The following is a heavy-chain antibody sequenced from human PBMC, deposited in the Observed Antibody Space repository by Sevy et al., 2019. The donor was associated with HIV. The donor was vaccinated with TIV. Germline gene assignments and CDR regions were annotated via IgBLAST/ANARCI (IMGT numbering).Heavy chain of an antibody. J-gene: IGHJ1*01. CDR3: ARDPAGEGYAIRYFQH. D-gene: IGHD3-10*01. CDR1: GFTFSSYG. Sequence: GGSLRLSCAASGFTFSSYGMHWVRQAPGKGLEWVAVIWYDGSNKYYADSVKGRFTISRDNSKNTLYLQMNSLRAEDTAVYYCARDPAGEGYAIRYFQHWGQGTLVTVSP. CDR2: IWYDGSNK. V-gene: IGHV3-33*01.